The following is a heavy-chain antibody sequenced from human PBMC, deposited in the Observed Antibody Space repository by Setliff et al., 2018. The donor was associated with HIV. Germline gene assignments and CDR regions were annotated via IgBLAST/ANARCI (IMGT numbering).Heavy chain of an antibody. J-gene: IGHJ4*02. Sequence: GESLKISCAASGFTFDDYAVTWVRQAPGKGLDYVSAISGSGTTTYYADSVRGRLTISRGNSTNTVYLQMHSLRAEDTALYYCAKVMTLWFGASDSWGQGTRVTVSS. V-gene: IGHV3-23*01. CDR3: AKVMTLWFGASDS. CDR1: GFTFDDYA. CDR2: ISGSGTTT. D-gene: IGHD3-10*01.